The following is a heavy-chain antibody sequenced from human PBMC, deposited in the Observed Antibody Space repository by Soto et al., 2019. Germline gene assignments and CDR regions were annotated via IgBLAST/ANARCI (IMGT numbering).Heavy chain of an antibody. J-gene: IGHJ6*02. CDR2: ISSSSSYI. CDR1: GFTFSSYS. CDR3: ARGDFWSGYYYGMDV. Sequence: RLSCAASGFTFSSYSMNWVRQAPGKGLEWVSSISSSSSYIYYADSVKGRFTVSSDNAKNSLYPQMNSLRAEDTAVYYCARGDFWSGYYYGMDVWGQGTTVTVSS. V-gene: IGHV3-21*01. D-gene: IGHD3-3*01.